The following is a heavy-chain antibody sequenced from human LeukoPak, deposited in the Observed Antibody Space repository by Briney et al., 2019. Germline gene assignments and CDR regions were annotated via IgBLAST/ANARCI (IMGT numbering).Heavy chain of an antibody. CDR2: IYYSGST. Sequence: SETLSLTCTVSGGSISSSSYYWGWIRQPPGKGLEWIGSIYYSGSTYYNPSLKSRVTISVDTSKNQFSLKLSSVTAADTAVYYCARGYYDFWSGYEIDAFDIWGQGTMVTVSS. D-gene: IGHD3-3*01. J-gene: IGHJ3*02. CDR3: ARGYYDFWSGYEIDAFDI. CDR1: GGSISSSSYY. V-gene: IGHV4-39*07.